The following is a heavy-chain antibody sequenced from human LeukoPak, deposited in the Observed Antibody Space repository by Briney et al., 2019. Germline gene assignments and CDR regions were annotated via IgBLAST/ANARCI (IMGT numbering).Heavy chain of an antibody. CDR3: ASWERAVVPAANYYYYYGMDV. V-gene: IGHV1-69*13. CDR1: GGTFSSYA. D-gene: IGHD2-2*01. J-gene: IGHJ6*04. CDR2: IIPIFGTA. Sequence: SVKVSCKASGGTFSSYAISWVRQAPGQGLEWMGGIIPIFGTANYAQKFQGRVTITADESTSTAYMELSSLRSEDTAVYYCASWERAVVPAANYYYYYGMDVWGKGTTVTVSS.